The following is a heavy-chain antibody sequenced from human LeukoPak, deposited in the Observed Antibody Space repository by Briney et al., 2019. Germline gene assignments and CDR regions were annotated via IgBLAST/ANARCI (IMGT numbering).Heavy chain of an antibody. CDR3: ARDPSSWYFDY. Sequence: GGSLRLSCAASGFTSSSYGMHWVRQAPGKGLEWVAVISYDGSNKYYADSVKGRFTISRDNSKNTLYLQMNSLRAEDTAVYYCARDPSSWYFDYWGQGTLVTVSS. J-gene: IGHJ4*02. V-gene: IGHV3-30*03. CDR2: ISYDGSNK. CDR1: GFTSSSYG.